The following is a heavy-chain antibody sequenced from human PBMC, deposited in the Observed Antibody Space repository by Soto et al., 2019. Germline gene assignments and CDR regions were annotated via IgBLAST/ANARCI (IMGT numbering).Heavy chain of an antibody. Sequence: PGESLKISCKGSGYSFTSYWIGWVRQMPGKGLEWMGIIYPGDSDTRYSPSFQGQVTISADKSISTAYLQWSSLKASDTAMYYCARGNMGPADYYYYGMDVWGQGTTVTVSS. J-gene: IGHJ6*02. CDR1: GYSFTSYW. D-gene: IGHD3-10*01. V-gene: IGHV5-51*01. CDR3: ARGNMGPADYYYYGMDV. CDR2: IYPGDSDT.